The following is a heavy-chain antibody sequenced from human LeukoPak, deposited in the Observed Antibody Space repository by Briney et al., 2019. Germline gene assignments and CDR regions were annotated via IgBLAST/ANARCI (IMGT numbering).Heavy chain of an antibody. CDR3: ARNIAARTDYYYGMDV. CDR1: GGSISSGSYY. D-gene: IGHD6-6*01. J-gene: IGHJ6*02. CDR2: IYTSGST. Sequence: SETLSLTCTVSGGSISSGSYYWSWLRQPAGKGLEWIGRIYTSGSTNYNPSLKSRVTISVDTSKNQFSLKLSSVTAADTAVYYCARNIAARTDYYYGMDVRGQGTTVTVSS. V-gene: IGHV4-61*02.